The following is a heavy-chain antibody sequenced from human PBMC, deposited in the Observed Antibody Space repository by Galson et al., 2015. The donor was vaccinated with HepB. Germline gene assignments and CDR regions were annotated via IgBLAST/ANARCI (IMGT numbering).Heavy chain of an antibody. CDR1: GGSISSTSHY. D-gene: IGHD6-19*01. Sequence: TLSLTCTVSGGSISSTSHYWGWVRQPPGKGLEWIGSISYTGNTYYNPSLKSRVTISVDMSNSQFSLKLSSVTAADTAVYYCAGSGGQWRDDYWGQGTLVTVSS. CDR3: AGSGGQWRDDY. CDR2: ISYTGNT. J-gene: IGHJ4*02. V-gene: IGHV4-39*01.